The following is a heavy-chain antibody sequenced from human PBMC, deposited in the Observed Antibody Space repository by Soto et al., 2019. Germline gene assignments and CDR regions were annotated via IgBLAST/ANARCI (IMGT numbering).Heavy chain of an antibody. CDR1: GYTFTNSY. CDR2: LNPNGGST. D-gene: IGHD6-13*01. J-gene: IGHJ4*02. Sequence: ASVKVSCKASGYTFTNSYIHWVRQAPGQGLEWMALLNPNGGSTNYAQNFQGRVTVTRDTSTSTVYMELTSLTSEDTAVYYCARNLAAGDYWGQETLVTVSS. CDR3: ARNLAAGDY. V-gene: IGHV1-46*01.